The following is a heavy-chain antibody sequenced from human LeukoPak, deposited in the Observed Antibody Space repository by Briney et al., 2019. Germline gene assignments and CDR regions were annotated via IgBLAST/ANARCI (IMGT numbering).Heavy chain of an antibody. J-gene: IGHJ5*02. Sequence: SRVTMSVDTSKNQFSLKLSSVTAADTAVYYCARGSPRYSSEFDPWGQGTLVTVSS. CDR3: ARGSPRYSSEFDP. D-gene: IGHD6-19*01. V-gene: IGHV4-59*09.